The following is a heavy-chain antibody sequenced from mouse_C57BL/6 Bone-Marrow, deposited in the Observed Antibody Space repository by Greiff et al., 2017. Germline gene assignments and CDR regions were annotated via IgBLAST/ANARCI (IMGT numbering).Heavy chain of an antibody. CDR3: ARNYYCGSNDWYFDV. Sequence: QVHVKQPGAELVKPGASVKMSCKASGYTFTSYWITWVKQRPGQGLEWIGDIYPGSGSTNYNEKFKSKATLTVDTSSSTAYMQLSSLTSEDSAVYYCARNYYCGSNDWYFDVWGTGTTVTVSS. V-gene: IGHV1-55*01. CDR2: IYPGSGST. D-gene: IGHD1-1*01. CDR1: GYTFTSYW. J-gene: IGHJ1*03.